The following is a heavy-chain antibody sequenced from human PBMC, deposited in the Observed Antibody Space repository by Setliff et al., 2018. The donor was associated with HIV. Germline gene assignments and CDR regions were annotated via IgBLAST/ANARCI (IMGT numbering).Heavy chain of an antibody. Sequence: ASVKVSCKASGYRFTDYYIHWVRQAPGQGLEWMGWINPNSGGTNNAQKFQGRVTMTRDTSISTAYMELSRLRSDDTAVYYCARYLVVVPVAVGGLDVWGQGTTVTVSS. CDR1: GYRFTDYY. V-gene: IGHV1-2*02. J-gene: IGHJ6*02. CDR2: INPNSGGT. D-gene: IGHD2-2*01. CDR3: ARYLVVVPVAVGGLDV.